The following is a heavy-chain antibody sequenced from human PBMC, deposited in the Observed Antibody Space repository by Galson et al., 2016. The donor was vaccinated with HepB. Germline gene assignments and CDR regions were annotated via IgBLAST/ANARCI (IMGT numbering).Heavy chain of an antibody. J-gene: IGHJ4*02. D-gene: IGHD3-3*01. CDR3: ARGAPLTIFGGGSYFDY. V-gene: IGHV3-48*03. CDR2: ISHTGTTM. CDR1: EFTFRNFE. Sequence: SLRLSCAASEFTFRNFEMNWVRQAPGKGLGWVSYISHTGTTMHYADSVKGRFTISRDNAKNSLYLQMTSLRAEDTAIYYCARGAPLTIFGGGSYFDYWGQGTLVTVSS.